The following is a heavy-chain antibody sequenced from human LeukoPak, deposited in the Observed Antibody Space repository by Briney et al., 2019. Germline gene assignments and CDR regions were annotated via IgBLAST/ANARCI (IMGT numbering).Heavy chain of an antibody. Sequence: ASVKVSCKASGYTFTSYAMHWVRQAPGQRLEWMGWINAGNGNTKYSQKFQGRVTITRDTSTSTVYMELSSLRSEDTAVYYCARGRSATSFTGNWFDPWGQGTLVTVSS. CDR1: GYTFTSYA. V-gene: IGHV1-3*01. D-gene: IGHD1-14*01. J-gene: IGHJ5*02. CDR2: INAGNGNT. CDR3: ARGRSATSFTGNWFDP.